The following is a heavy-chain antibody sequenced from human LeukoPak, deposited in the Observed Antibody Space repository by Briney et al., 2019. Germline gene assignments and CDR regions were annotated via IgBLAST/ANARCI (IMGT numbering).Heavy chain of an antibody. CDR2: IYYRGST. CDR1: GGSISTGGYY. Sequence: PSETLSLTCTLSGGSISTGGYYWSWIRQHPGKGLEWIGYIYYRGSTYYNPSLKSRVTISVDTSKNQFSLRLSSVTAADTAVYYCARGYNYALCHYYYMDVWGKGTTVTVSS. D-gene: IGHD5-18*01. V-gene: IGHV4-31*03. J-gene: IGHJ6*03. CDR3: ARGYNYALCHYYYMDV.